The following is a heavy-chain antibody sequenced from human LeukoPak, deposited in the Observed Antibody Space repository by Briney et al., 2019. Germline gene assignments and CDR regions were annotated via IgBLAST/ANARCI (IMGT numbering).Heavy chain of an antibody. CDR1: GGPISSSSYY. V-gene: IGHV4-39*01. Sequence: SETLSLTCTVSGGPISSSSYYWGWIRQPPGKGLEWIGSIYYSGSTYYNPSLKSRVTISVDTSKNQFSLKLSSVTAADTAVYYCASGVRYFDWLQDAFDIWGQGTMVTVSS. J-gene: IGHJ3*02. CDR3: ASGVRYFDWLQDAFDI. CDR2: IYYSGST. D-gene: IGHD3-9*01.